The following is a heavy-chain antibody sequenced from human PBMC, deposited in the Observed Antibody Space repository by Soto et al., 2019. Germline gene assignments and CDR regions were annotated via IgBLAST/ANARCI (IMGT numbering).Heavy chain of an antibody. CDR1: GGSISSGGYY. CDR2: IYYSGST. D-gene: IGHD3-10*01. CDR3: ARAPLWFGESYPYNQYYFDY. Sequence: QVHLQESGTGLVKPSQTLSLTCTVSGGSISSGGYYWSWIRQHPGKGLEWIGYIYYSGSTYYNPSLKSRVTISVDTSKNQFALKLSSVTAADTAVYYCARAPLWFGESYPYNQYYFDYWGQGTLVTVSS. J-gene: IGHJ4*02. V-gene: IGHV4-31*03.